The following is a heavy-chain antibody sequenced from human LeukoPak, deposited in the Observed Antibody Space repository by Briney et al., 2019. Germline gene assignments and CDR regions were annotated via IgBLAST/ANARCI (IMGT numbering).Heavy chain of an antibody. CDR3: AKDAAGPEY. CDR1: GFPFSSYV. V-gene: IGHV3-23*01. J-gene: IGHJ4*02. Sequence: GGSLRLSCAASGFPFSSYVMSWVRQAPGKGLEWVSGISAGGGDTWYPDSVKGRFTISRDNSKNTLFLQMNSLRVEDTAIYYCAKDAAGPEYWGQGTRVTVSS. CDR2: ISAGGGDT. D-gene: IGHD6-13*01.